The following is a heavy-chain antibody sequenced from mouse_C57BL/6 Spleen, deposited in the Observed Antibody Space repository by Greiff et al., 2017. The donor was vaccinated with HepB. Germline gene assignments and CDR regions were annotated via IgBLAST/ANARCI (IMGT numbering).Heavy chain of an antibody. V-gene: IGHV1-20*01. D-gene: IGHD1-1*01. J-gene: IGHJ2*01. CDR3: AGDYYGSSYGYFDY. Sequence: VQLQQSGPELVKPGDSVKISCKASGYSFTGYFMNWVMQSHGKSLEWIGRINPYNGDTFYNQKFKGKATLTVDKSSSTAHMELRSLTYEDSAVYYCAGDYYGSSYGYFDYWGQGTTLTVSS. CDR2: INPYNGDT. CDR1: GYSFTGYF.